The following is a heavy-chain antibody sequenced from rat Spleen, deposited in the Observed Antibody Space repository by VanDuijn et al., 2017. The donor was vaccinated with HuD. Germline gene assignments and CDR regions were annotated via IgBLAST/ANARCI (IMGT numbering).Heavy chain of an antibody. J-gene: IGHJ3*01. V-gene: IGHV2-63*01. CDR3: ARDGEAVAASNWFAY. CDR1: GFSLTSYN. D-gene: IGHD1-2*01. Sequence: QVQLKESGPGLVQPSQTLSLTCTVSGFSLTSYNVHWVRQPTGKGLEWMGRMWYDGDTAFNSVLKSRLSISRDTSKNQVFLKMNSLQTDDTGTYYCARDGEAVAASNWFAYWGQGTLVTVSS. CDR2: MWYDGDT.